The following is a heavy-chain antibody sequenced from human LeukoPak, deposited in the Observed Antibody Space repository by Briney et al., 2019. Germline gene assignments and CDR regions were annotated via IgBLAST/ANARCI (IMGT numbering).Heavy chain of an antibody. CDR3: ARATIFGWFDP. D-gene: IGHD3-9*01. J-gene: IGHJ5*02. Sequence: GGSLRLSCAASGFTFSSYSMNWVRQAPGKGLEWVSSISSSSSYIYYADSVKGRFTISRDNAKNSLYLQMNSLRAGDTAVYYCARATIFGWFDPWGQGTLVTVSS. CDR1: GFTFSSYS. V-gene: IGHV3-21*01. CDR2: ISSSSSYI.